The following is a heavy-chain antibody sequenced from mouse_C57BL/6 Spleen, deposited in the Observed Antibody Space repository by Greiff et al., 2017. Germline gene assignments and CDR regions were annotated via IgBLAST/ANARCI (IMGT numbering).Heavy chain of an antibody. Sequence: EVKLVESGGGLVQPGGSLSLSCAASGFTFTDYYMSWVRQPPGKALEWLGFIRNKANGYTTEYSASVKGRFTISRDNYQSILYLQMNALRAEDSATYYCARSITTVSWYFDVWGTGTTVTVSS. CDR3: ARSITTVSWYFDV. CDR1: GFTFTDYY. V-gene: IGHV7-3*01. CDR2: IRNKANGYTT. J-gene: IGHJ1*03. D-gene: IGHD1-1*01.